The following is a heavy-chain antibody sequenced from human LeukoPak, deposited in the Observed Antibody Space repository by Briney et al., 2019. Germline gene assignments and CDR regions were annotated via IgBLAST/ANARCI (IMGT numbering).Heavy chain of an antibody. CDR2: IKQDGSEK. J-gene: IGHJ5*02. Sequence: PGGSLRLSCAASGFTFCNDWMSSVREAPGKGLEWVANIKQDGSEKYYVDSVEGRFAISRDNAQNSLYLQMNSLRVEDTAMYYCARWQPGFDPWGQGTLVTVSS. CDR1: GFTFCNDW. D-gene: IGHD6-13*01. CDR3: ARWQPGFDP. V-gene: IGHV3-7*01.